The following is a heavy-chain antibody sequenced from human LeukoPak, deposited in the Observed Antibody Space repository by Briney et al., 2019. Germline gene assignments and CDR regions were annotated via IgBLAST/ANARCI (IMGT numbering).Heavy chain of an antibody. J-gene: IGHJ4*02. V-gene: IGHV4-39*07. CDR2: IYYSGST. CDR1: GGSISSSSYY. CDR3: ARVEKYYDYVWGSYRYTFFDY. Sequence: SETLSLTCTVSGGSISSSSYYWGWIRQPPGKGLEWIGSIYYSGSTYYSPSLKSRVTISVDKSKNQFSLKLSSVTAADTAVYYCARVEKYYDYVWGSYRYTFFDYWGQGTLVTVSS. D-gene: IGHD3-16*02.